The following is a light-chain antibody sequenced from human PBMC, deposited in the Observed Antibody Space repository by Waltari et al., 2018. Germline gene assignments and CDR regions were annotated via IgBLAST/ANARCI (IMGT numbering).Light chain of an antibody. J-gene: IGLJ3*02. CDR3: SSYAGSNNLV. CDR2: EVS. V-gene: IGLV2-8*01. CDR1: SSDVGGYNY. Sequence: QSALTQPPSASGSPGQSVTISCTGTSSDVGGYNYVSWYQQHPGKAPKLMIYEVSKRPSVVPARCSGSKSCDAASLTVSGLQAEDEADYYCSSYAGSNNLVFGGVTKLTVL.